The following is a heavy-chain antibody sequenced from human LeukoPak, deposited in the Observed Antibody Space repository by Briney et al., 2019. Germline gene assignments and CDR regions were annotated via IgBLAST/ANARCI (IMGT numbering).Heavy chain of an antibody. V-gene: IGHV1-18*01. Sequence: ASVKVSCKASGYTFTSYGISWVRQAPGQGLEWMGWISAYNGNTNYAQKLQGRVTITRNTSISTAYMELSSLRSEDTAVYYCARQGIYDAFDIWGQGTMVTVSS. J-gene: IGHJ3*02. CDR2: ISAYNGNT. CDR1: GYTFTSYG. CDR3: ARQGIYDAFDI.